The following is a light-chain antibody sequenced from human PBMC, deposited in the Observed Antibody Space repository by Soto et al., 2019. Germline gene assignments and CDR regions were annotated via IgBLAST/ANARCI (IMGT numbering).Light chain of an antibody. J-gene: IGKJ1*01. Sequence: DIVMTQSPLSLPVTPGEPASISCRSSQSLLHANGNNYLRWYLQKPGQSPQLLIFLGSNRASGVPDRFSGSGSGTDFTLEISRVEADDVGVYYCMQALQAPSTFGQGTKVDIK. CDR3: MQALQAPST. V-gene: IGKV2-28*01. CDR1: QSLLHANGNNY. CDR2: LGS.